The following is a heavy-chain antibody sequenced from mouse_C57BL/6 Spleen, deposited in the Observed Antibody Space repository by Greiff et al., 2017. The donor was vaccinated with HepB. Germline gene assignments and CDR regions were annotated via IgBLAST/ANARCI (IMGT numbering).Heavy chain of an antibody. CDR3: ARSELGRAGFAY. D-gene: IGHD4-1*01. V-gene: IGHV5-4*01. Sequence: EVQGEEEGGGGGKKGGLVKRDGGAAGGTLRREGRGGVGQTPEKRLEWVATISDGGSYTYYPDNVKGRFTISRDNAKNNLYLQMSHLKSEDTAMYYCARSELGRAGFAYWGQGTLVTVSA. CDR2: ISDGGSYT. J-gene: IGHJ3*01. CDR1: GGTLRREG.